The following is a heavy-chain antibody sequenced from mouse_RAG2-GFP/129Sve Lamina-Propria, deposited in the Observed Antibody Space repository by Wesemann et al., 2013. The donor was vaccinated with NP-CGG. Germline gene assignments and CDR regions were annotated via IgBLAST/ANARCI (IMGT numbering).Heavy chain of an antibody. Sequence: EVQLQQSGPELVKPGASVKISCKASGYTFTDYYMNWVKQSHGKSLEWIGDINPNNGGTSYNQKFKGKATLTVDKSSSTAYMELRSLTSEDSAVYYCARAFDYWGQGHHSHSLL. J-gene: IGHJ2*01. CDR3: ARAFDY. CDR1: GYTFTDYY. CDR2: INPNNGGT. V-gene: IGHV1-26*01.